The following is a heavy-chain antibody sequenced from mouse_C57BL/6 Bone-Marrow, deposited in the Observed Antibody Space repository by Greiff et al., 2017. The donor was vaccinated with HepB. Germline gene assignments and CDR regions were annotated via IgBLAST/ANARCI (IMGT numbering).Heavy chain of an antibody. CDR2: ISYNCSN. D-gene: IGHD2-4*01. V-gene: IGHV3-6*01. Sequence: EVKLEESGPGIVKPSQSLSLTWSVTGYSITSGYYWNWIRQFPGNKLEWMGYISYNCSNNYNPSLKNRSPISRDTSKNQFFLKLNSVTTEDTATFYCARGVYYDYGGGYFDYWGQGTTLTVSS. CDR3: ARGVYYDYGGGYFDY. CDR1: GYSITSGYY. J-gene: IGHJ2*01.